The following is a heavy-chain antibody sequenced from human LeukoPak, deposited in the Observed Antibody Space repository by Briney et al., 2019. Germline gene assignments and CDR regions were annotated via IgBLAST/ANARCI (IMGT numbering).Heavy chain of an antibody. V-gene: IGHV5-51*01. J-gene: IGHJ4*02. CDR2: IYPGDSDT. CDR1: GYSFTSYW. CDR3: ARPSYDFWSGYPSAYYFDY. D-gene: IGHD3-3*01. Sequence: GESLKISCKGSGYSFTSYWIGWVRQMPGKGLEWMGIIYPGDSDTRYSPSFQGQVTISADKSISTAYLQWSSLKASDTAMYYCARPSYDFWSGYPSAYYFDYWGQGTLVPSPQ.